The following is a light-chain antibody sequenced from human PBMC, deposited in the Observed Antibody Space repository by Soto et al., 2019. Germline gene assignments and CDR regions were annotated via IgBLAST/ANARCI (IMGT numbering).Light chain of an antibody. J-gene: IGKJ1*01. Sequence: IVLTQSPDTLSLSPGERATLSCRASQSFSSTYLAWYQQKPGQAPRLLIYGASSRATGIPDRFSGTGSGTDFTLTISRLEPEDFAVYYCQQRSNWPPVTFGTGTQVEIX. CDR2: GAS. V-gene: IGKV3D-20*02. CDR1: QSFSSTY. CDR3: QQRSNWPPVT.